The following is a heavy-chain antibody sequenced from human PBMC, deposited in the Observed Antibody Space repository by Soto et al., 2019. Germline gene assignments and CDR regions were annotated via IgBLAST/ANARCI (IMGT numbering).Heavy chain of an antibody. Sequence: QVQLVESGGGLVKPGGSLRLSCAASGFTFSDYYMSWIRQAPGKGLEWVSYISSSSSYTNYADSVKGRFTIPRDNAKNSLYLQMNSLRAEDTAVYYCARGGDIVVVPAAILSQRDWYFDLWGRGTLVTVSS. J-gene: IGHJ2*01. CDR3: ARGGDIVVVPAAILSQRDWYFDL. CDR2: ISSSSSYT. V-gene: IGHV3-11*06. CDR1: GFTFSDYY. D-gene: IGHD2-2*02.